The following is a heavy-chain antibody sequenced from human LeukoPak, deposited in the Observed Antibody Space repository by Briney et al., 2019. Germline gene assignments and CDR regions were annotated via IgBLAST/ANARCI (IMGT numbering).Heavy chain of an antibody. CDR1: GYTFTGYY. D-gene: IGHD3-22*01. CDR3: ASGSSDDSSGYYSGYYYYMDV. CDR2: INPNSGGT. J-gene: IGHJ6*03. V-gene: IGHV1-2*02. Sequence: GASVKVSCKASGYTFTGYYMHWVRQAPRQGLEWMGWINPNSGGTNYAQKFQGRVTMTRDTSISTAYMELSSLRSEDTAVYYCASGSSDDSSGYYSGYYYYMDVWGKGTTVTVSS.